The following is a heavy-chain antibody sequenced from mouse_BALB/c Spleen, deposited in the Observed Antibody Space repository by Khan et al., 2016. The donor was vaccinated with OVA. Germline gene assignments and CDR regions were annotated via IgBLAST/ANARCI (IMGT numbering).Heavy chain of an antibody. D-gene: IGHD1-2*01. CDR2: IWCDGST. CDR1: GFSLTSYG. CDR3: AEWGTANYCAMDY. V-gene: IGHV2-3*01. Sequence: VQLQESGPGLVAPSQSLSITCTVSGFSLTSYGVNWVRQSPGKGLEWLGVIWCDGSTYYHSTLMSRLCIRKDTSQSQVFLQLSSLTTDDTATYSGAEWGTANYCAMDYWGQGTSVTVSS. J-gene: IGHJ4*01.